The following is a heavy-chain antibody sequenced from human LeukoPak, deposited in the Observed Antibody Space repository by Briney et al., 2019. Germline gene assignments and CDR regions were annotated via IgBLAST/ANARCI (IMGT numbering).Heavy chain of an antibody. D-gene: IGHD3-10*01. V-gene: IGHV3-23*01. CDR2: ISGSGGST. Sequence: GGSLRLSCAASGFTVSSNYMSWVRQAPGKGLEWVSAISGSGGSTYYADSVKGRFTISRDNAKNSLYLQMNSLRAEDTAVYYCARVGPGFDYWGQGTLVTVSS. CDR3: ARVGPGFDY. CDR1: GFTVSSNY. J-gene: IGHJ4*02.